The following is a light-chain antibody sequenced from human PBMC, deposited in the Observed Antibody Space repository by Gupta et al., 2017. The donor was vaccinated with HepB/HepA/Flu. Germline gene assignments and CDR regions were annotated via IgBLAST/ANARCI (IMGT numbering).Light chain of an antibody. CDR1: QDISNY. CDR2: DAS. Sequence: DIQMTQSPSSLSASVGDRVTITCQASQDISNYLNWYQQKPGKAPKLLIYDASNLETGVPSRFSGSGSGTDFTFTISSLQPEDIATYYCQQNDNLPITFGRGTQVEIK. J-gene: IGKJ4*01. V-gene: IGKV1-33*01. CDR3: QQNDNLPIT.